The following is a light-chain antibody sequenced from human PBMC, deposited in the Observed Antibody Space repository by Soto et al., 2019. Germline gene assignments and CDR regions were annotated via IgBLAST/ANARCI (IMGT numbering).Light chain of an antibody. CDR2: DAS. V-gene: IGKV1-33*01. J-gene: IGKJ3*01. Sequence: DIQMTQSPSSLSASVGDRVTITCQASQDITIYLNWYQQRPGKAPKLLIYDASNLETGVPSRFIGSGSGTNFNLTISGLLPEDIATYYCQQYDSLPPFTFGPGTKVDFK. CDR1: QDITIY. CDR3: QQYDSLPPFT.